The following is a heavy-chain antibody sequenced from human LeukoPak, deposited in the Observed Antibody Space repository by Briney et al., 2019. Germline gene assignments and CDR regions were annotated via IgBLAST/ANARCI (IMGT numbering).Heavy chain of an antibody. J-gene: IGHJ4*02. Sequence: PGGSLRLSCAASGFTFSSFGMHWVRQAPGKGLEWVAVIWYDGSNKYYADSVKGRFTISRDNSQNTLYLQMNSLRADDTAVYYCASGYYYGSGSPDYWGQGTLVTVSS. CDR3: ASGYYYGSGSPDY. CDR2: IWYDGSNK. V-gene: IGHV3-33*01. D-gene: IGHD3-10*01. CDR1: GFTFSSFG.